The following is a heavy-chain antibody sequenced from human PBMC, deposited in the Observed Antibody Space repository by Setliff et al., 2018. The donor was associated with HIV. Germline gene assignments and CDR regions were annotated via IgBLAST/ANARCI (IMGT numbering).Heavy chain of an antibody. D-gene: IGHD3-10*01. CDR2: INWNGGKT. CDR3: ARDRVISVRGVLRSTFDP. CDR1: GFTFDDYG. J-gene: IGHJ5*02. Sequence: TGGSLRLSCAASGFTFDDYGMSWVRQAPGEGLEWVSGINWNGGKTGYADSVKGRFTISRDNAKNSLYLQVNSLRDDDTAMYYCARDRVISVRGVLRSTFDPWGRGTRVTVSS. V-gene: IGHV3-20*04.